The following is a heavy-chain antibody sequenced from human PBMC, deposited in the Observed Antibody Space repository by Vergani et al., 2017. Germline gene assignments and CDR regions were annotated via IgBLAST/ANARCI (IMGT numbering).Heavy chain of an antibody. V-gene: IGHV5-51*01. J-gene: IGHJ4*02. Sequence: EVQLVQSGAEVKKPGESLKISCQISGYSFTNYWIGWVRQMPGKGLEWMGTIHPADSDTRYSPSFQGQVTISVDKSISTAYLQRSSLRASDSAMYYCARLYGRDSSGSKYFDYWGQGTLVTVSS. D-gene: IGHD3-22*01. CDR2: IHPADSDT. CDR3: ARLYGRDSSGSKYFDY. CDR1: GYSFTNYW.